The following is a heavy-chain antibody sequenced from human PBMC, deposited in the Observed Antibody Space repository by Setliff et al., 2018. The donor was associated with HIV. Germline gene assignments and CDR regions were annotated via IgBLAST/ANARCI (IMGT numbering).Heavy chain of an antibody. Sequence: SVKVSCKASGGTFSSYAISWVRQAPGQGLEWMGGIIPIFGTANYAQKFQGRVTITTDESTGTAYMELSSLRSEDTAVYYCARDSSPHSSGYYLTSDAFDIWGQGTMVTVSS. CDR1: GGTFSSYA. CDR3: ARDSSPHSSGYYLTSDAFDI. V-gene: IGHV1-69*05. D-gene: IGHD3-22*01. J-gene: IGHJ3*02. CDR2: IIPIFGTA.